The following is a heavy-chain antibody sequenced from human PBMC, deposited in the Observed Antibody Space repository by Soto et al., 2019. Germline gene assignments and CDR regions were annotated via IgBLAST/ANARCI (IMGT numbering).Heavy chain of an antibody. CDR2: INNDGSST. D-gene: IGHD1-1*01. CDR1: GFTFSMYW. J-gene: IGHJ5*02. CDR3: ARDERYYWLDP. V-gene: IGHV3-74*01. Sequence: GGSLRLSCAASGFTFSMYWVHWVRQAPGKGLVWDSRINNDGSSTIYADSVKGRFTISRDNSKNTLYLQMNSLRPEDTAVYFCARDERYYWLDPWGQGSLVTVSS.